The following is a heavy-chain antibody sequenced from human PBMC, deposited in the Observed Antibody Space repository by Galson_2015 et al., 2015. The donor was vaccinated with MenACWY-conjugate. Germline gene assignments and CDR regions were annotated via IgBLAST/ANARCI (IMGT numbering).Heavy chain of an antibody. CDR3: ARHLRGSDPPGLGGFDL. V-gene: IGHV4-39*01. D-gene: IGHD3-16*01. CDR2: FSYGGYT. J-gene: IGHJ3*01. CDR1: GGSIRSGGYY. Sequence: SETLSLTCSVPGGSIRSGGYYWGWIRQPPGKGLEWLGSFSYGGYTFHNPSLKSRVTISADTSNNQFSLRLSSVTAADTSIYYCARHLRGSDPPGLGGFDLWGQGGMVTVSS.